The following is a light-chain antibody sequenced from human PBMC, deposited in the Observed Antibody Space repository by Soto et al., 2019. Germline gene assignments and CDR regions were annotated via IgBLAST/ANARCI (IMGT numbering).Light chain of an antibody. CDR2: AAS. CDR1: QGLSSD. V-gene: IGKV1-9*01. Sequence: DIKLTQSPSFLSASVGDRVTITCLASQGLSSDLAWYQQKPGKAPKLLIYAASTLQSGVPSRFSGSGSGTEFTLTISSLQPEDFANYYCQQLNSYPITFGQGTRLEIK. CDR3: QQLNSYPIT. J-gene: IGKJ5*01.